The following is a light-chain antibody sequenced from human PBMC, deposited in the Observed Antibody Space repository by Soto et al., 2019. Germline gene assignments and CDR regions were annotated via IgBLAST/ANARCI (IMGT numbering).Light chain of an antibody. CDR3: QQYNNWPPYT. V-gene: IGKV3-15*01. CDR2: GAS. CDR1: QSVSSN. J-gene: IGKJ2*01. Sequence: EIVMTQSPAILSVSPGERATLSCRASQSVSSNLAWYQQKPGQAPRLLIYGASTRATGIPARFSCSGSGTEFTLTISSLQSEDFAVYYCQQYNNWPPYTFGQGTKLEIK.